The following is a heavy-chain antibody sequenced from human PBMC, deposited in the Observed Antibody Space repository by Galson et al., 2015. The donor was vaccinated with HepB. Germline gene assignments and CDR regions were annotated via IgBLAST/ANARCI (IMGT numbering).Heavy chain of an antibody. CDR3: ARDRESSTSLSCFYGMDV. V-gene: IGHV3-21*01. Sequence: SLRLSCAASGFTFSSYSMNWVRQAPGKGLEWVSSISSSSSYIYYADSVKGRLTISRDNAKNSLYLQMNSLRAEDTAVYYCARDRESSTSLSCFYGMDVCGQVATLSVSS. D-gene: IGHD6-13*01. CDR2: ISSSSSYI. CDR1: GFTFSSYS. J-gene: IGHJ6*01.